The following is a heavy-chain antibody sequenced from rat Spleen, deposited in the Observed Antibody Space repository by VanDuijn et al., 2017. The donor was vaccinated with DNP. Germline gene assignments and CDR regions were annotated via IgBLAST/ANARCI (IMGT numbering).Heavy chain of an antibody. CDR1: GFSLPDYS. CDR3: SRYGEYAALDV. Sequence: QVQLKESGPGMVQPSQTLSLTCTVSGFSLPDYSVHWVRQPPGKVLQWIAAISSGGNTYYNSALKSRLTISRDTSKSQVFLKMNSLQAEDTAIYYCSRYGEYAALDVWGQGTSVTVSS. CDR2: ISSGGNT. D-gene: IGHD1-11*01. V-gene: IGHV2-19*01. J-gene: IGHJ4*01.